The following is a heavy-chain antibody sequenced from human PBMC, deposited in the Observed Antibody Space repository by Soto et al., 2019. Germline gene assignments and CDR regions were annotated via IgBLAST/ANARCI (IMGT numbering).Heavy chain of an antibody. CDR2: IYDSGTT. D-gene: IGHD3-3*01. CDR1: SYVIESGHY. Sequence: SETLSLTCVVSSYVIESGHYWGWVRQPPGKGLGWVGSIYDSGTTYYNPSLRSRVTISADTSKNQFSLSLTSVTAADTAVYYCARSPQYYTPGSSPFDYWGPGTMVTVSS. V-gene: IGHV4-38-2*01. CDR3: ARSPQYYTPGSSPFDY. J-gene: IGHJ4*03.